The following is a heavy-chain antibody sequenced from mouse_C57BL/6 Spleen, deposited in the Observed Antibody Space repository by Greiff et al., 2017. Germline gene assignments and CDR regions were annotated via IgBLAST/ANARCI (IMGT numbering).Heavy chain of an antibody. J-gene: IGHJ1*03. D-gene: IGHD2-1*01. CDR3: ARDLGLGNYEGWYFDV. CDR2: INYDGSST. Sequence: DVKLVESEGGLVQPGSSMKLSCTASGFTFSDYYMAWVRQVPEKGLEWVANINYDGSSTYYLDSLKSRFIISRDNAKNILYLQMSSLKSEDTATYYCARDLGLGNYEGWYFDVWGTGTTVTVSS. V-gene: IGHV5-16*01. CDR1: GFTFSDYY.